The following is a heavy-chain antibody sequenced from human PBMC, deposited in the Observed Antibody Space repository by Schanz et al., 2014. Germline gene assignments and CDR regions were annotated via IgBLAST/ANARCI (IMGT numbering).Heavy chain of an antibody. CDR1: GFTVSNSY. D-gene: IGHD3-10*01. CDR2: IISTGGTI. CDR3: ARAQGVIRLYYGVDV. J-gene: IGHJ6*02. V-gene: IGHV3-11*01. Sequence: VQLVDSGGGLVQPGGSLRLSCAASGFTVSNSYIHWVRQAPGKGLEWVSSIISTGGTIYYVDSVRGRFTISRDNAKNSLYLQMNSLRSDDAAVYYCARAQGVIRLYYGVDVWGQGTTVTVSS.